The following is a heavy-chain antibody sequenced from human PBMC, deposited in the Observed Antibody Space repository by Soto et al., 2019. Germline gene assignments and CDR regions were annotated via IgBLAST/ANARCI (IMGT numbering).Heavy chain of an antibody. CDR2: IKTKRDGGTA. D-gene: IGHD2-15*01. Sequence: EVQLVESGGGLVKPGGSLRLSCAAAGFSFSNAWMNWVRQAPGKGLEWVGRIKTKRDGGTAVYAAPVEGRFTNDKDDSYSTPFLHMNNLKIADTAVYYCTSKTLLGYGGGDSCYGIDHWGQGTVVTVSS. V-gene: IGHV3-15*07. J-gene: IGHJ4*02. CDR1: GFSFSNAW. CDR3: TSKTLLGYGGGDSCYGIDH.